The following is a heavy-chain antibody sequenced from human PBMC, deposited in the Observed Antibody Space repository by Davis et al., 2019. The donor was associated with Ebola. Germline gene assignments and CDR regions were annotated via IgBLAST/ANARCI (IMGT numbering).Heavy chain of an antibody. Sequence: PGGSLRLSFAASGFTFSSYWMIWVRQPPGKGLEWVANIKEDGSEKYYVDSVKGRFTISRDNAKNSLYLQMNSLRAEDTAVYYCARGVDRAFDIWGQGTMVTVSS. CDR3: ARGVDRAFDI. CDR2: IKEDGSEK. V-gene: IGHV3-7*03. J-gene: IGHJ3*02. CDR1: GFTFSSYW.